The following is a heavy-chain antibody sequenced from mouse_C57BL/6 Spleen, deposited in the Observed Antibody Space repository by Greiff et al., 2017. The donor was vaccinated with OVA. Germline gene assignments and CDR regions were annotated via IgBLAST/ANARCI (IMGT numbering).Heavy chain of an antibody. Sequence: QVQLQQSGAELVRPGASVTLSCKASGYTFTDYEMHWVKQTPVHGLEWIGAIDPETGGTAYNQKFKGKAILTADKSSSTAYMELRSLTSEDSAVYYCTRGYSNYFDYWGQGTTLTVSS. V-gene: IGHV1-15*01. CDR2: IDPETGGT. CDR1: GYTFTDYE. D-gene: IGHD2-5*01. J-gene: IGHJ2*01. CDR3: TRGYSNYFDY.